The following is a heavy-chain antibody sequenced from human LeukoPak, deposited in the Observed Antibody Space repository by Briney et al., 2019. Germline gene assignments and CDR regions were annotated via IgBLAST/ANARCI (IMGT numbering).Heavy chain of an antibody. CDR3: ARGRVVVTATRWFDP. V-gene: IGHV4-34*01. D-gene: IGHD2-21*02. J-gene: IGHJ5*02. Sequence: SEILSLTCAVYGGSFSGYYWSWIRQPPGKGLEWIGEINHSGSTNYNPSLKSRVTISVDTSKNQFSLKLSSVTAADTAVYYCARGRVVVTATRWFDPWGQGTLVTVSS. CDR1: GGSFSGYY. CDR2: INHSGST.